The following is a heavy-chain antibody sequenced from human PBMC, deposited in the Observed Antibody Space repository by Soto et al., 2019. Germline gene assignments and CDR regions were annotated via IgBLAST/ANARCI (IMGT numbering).Heavy chain of an antibody. CDR1: GGSFSGYY. CDR3: ARRRLYYDILTGSDYYYYYGMDV. D-gene: IGHD3-9*01. J-gene: IGHJ6*02. CDR2: INHSGST. V-gene: IGHV4-34*01. Sequence: PSETLSLTCAVYGGSFSGYYWSWIRQPPGKGLEWIGEINHSGSTNYNPSLKSRVTISVDTSKNQFSLKLSSVTAADTAVYYCARRRLYYDILTGSDYYYYYGMDVWGQGTTVTVSS.